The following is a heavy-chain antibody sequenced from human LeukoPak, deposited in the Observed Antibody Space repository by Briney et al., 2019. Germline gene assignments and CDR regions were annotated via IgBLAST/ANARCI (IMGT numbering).Heavy chain of an antibody. V-gene: IGHV3-7*01. CDR2: IKPDGTEK. Sequence: GGSLRLSCAASGFIFSHYWMSWVRQAPGKGLEWVANIKPDGTEKYYVDSVKGRFTISRDNAKNSLYLLMDSLRAEDTAVYYCARDRPLPDDSRTFDYWGQGTLVTVSS. CDR1: GFIFSHYW. CDR3: ARDRPLPDDSRTFDY. D-gene: IGHD3-22*01. J-gene: IGHJ4*02.